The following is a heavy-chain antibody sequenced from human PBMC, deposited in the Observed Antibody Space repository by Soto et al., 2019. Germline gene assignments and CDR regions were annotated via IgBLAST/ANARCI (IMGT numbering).Heavy chain of an antibody. J-gene: IGHJ3*01. D-gene: IGHD2-2*01. Sequence: EVQLVESGGVLVQPGGSLRLSCAASGFTFSDYWMHWVRQAPGKGLEWVSRISADGSVTTYGDSVTGRFTISRDNAKNTLYLQMNSLTPEDTAMFFCVIDLESVVPAANVWGQGTMVSVSS. CDR3: VIDLESVVPAANV. CDR1: GFTFSDYW. V-gene: IGHV3-74*01. CDR2: ISADGSVT.